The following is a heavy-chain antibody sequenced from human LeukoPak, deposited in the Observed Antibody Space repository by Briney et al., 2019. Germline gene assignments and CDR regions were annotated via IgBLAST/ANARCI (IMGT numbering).Heavy chain of an antibody. CDR1: EFTFSGFA. J-gene: IGHJ4*02. Sequence: GGSLRLSCAASEFTFSGFAMSWVRQAPGKGLEWVAQIKQYGREIYYLDSVKGRFTISRDDADNSGFLQMNSLRVEDTAVYYCATDRGALWGQGTLVTVSS. CDR2: IKQYGREI. D-gene: IGHD5-12*01. CDR3: ATDRGAL. V-gene: IGHV3-7*03.